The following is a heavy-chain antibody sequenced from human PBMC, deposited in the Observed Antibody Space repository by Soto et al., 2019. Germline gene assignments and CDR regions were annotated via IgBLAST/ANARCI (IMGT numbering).Heavy chain of an antibody. CDR1: GGPFSSYA. Sequence: GASVKVSCKASGGPFSSYAISWVQQAPGQGLEWMGGIIPIFGTANYAQKFQGRVTITADESTSTAYMELSILRSEDTAVYYCARSGYCSSTSCYYYYYGMNVWGQGTTVTVSS. V-gene: IGHV1-69*13. D-gene: IGHD2-2*01. CDR3: ARSGYCSSTSCYYYYYGMNV. J-gene: IGHJ6*02. CDR2: IIPIFGTA.